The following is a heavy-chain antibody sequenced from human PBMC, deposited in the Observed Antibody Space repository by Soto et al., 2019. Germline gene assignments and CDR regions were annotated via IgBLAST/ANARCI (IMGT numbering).Heavy chain of an antibody. V-gene: IGHV4-39*02. D-gene: IGHD6-13*01. Sequence: SETLSLTCTVSGGSISSSSYYWSWIRQPPGKGLEWIGSIYYSGSTYYNPSLKSRVTISVDTSNNQFSLQLSSVTAADRPVDYCAREAAETVGDGYRCAPWDQRTLVLVSS. J-gene: IGHJ5*02. CDR3: AREAAETVGDGYRCAP. CDR1: GGSISSSSYY. CDR2: IYYSGST.